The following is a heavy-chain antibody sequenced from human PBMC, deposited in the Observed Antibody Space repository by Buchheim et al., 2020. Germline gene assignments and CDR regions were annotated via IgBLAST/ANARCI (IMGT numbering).Heavy chain of an antibody. CDR3: ARTSSFDY. V-gene: IGHV1-2*02. CDR2: INPGSGGT. J-gene: IGHJ4*02. Sequence: QVQLVQSGAEVKKPGASVKVSCKASGFTLTGYYMHWVRQAPGQGLEWMGWINPGSGGTNYAQKFQGRVTMTRATSINTAYMELSSLTSDDSAVYYCARTSSFDYWGQGTL. CDR1: GFTLTGYY.